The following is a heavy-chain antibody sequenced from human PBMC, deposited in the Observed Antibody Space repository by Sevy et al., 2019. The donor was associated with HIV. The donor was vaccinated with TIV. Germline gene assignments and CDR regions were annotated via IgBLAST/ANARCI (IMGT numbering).Heavy chain of an antibody. J-gene: IGHJ4*02. Sequence: SETLSLTYAVSGGSINSFFWIWIRQSPGKGLEWIGYVYDSGNSEYNPSLRSRVTISVDTSKKQFSLKLSSVTAADTAVYYCARGGGIYYDSRGFHPQYYFDSWGQGTLVTVSS. V-gene: IGHV4-59*01. CDR2: VYDSGNS. CDR1: GGSINSFF. D-gene: IGHD3-22*01. CDR3: ARGGGIYYDSRGFHPQYYFDS.